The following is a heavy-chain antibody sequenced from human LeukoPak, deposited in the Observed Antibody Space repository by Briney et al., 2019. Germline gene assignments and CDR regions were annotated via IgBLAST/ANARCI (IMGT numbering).Heavy chain of an antibody. V-gene: IGHV3-66*01. D-gene: IGHD1-26*01. CDR3: ARAGGSYIGAFDI. Sequence: PGGSLRLSCAASGFTVSSNYMSWVRQAPGKGLEWVSVIYSGGSTYYADSVKGRFTISRDNSKNTLYLQMNSLRAEDTAVYYCARAGGSYIGAFDIWGQGTMVTVSS. CDR1: GFTVSSNY. CDR2: IYSGGST. J-gene: IGHJ3*02.